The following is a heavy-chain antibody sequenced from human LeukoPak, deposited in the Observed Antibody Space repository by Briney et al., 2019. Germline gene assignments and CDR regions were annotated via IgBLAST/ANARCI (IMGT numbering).Heavy chain of an antibody. Sequence: ASVKVSCKASGYTFTSYGISWVRQAPGQGLEWMGWINPNSGGTNYAQKFQGRVTMTRDTSISTAYMELSRLRSDDTAVYYCARLHLAGSGTDESYYYYYMDVWGKGTTVTISS. CDR1: GYTFTSYG. CDR3: ARLHLAGSGTDESYYYYYMDV. J-gene: IGHJ6*03. CDR2: INPNSGGT. D-gene: IGHD3-10*01. V-gene: IGHV1-2*02.